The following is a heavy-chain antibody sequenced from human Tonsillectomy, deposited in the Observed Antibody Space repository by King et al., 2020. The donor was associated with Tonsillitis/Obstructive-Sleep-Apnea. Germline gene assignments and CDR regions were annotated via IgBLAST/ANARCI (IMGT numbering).Heavy chain of an antibody. CDR3: ARAYYDILTGYLDDAFDI. CDR1: GGSIISYY. D-gene: IGHD3-9*01. Sequence: QLQESGPGLVKPSETLSLTCTVSGGSIISYYWSWIRQPPGKGLEWIGYIYYSGSINYNPSLKSRVTISVDTSKNQFSLKLSSVTAADTAVYYCARAYYDILTGYLDDAFDIWGQGTMVTVSS. V-gene: IGHV4-59*08. J-gene: IGHJ3*02. CDR2: IYYSGSI.